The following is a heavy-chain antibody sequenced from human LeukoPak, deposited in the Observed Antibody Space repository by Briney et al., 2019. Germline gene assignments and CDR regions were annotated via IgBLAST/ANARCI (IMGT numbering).Heavy chain of an antibody. CDR1: GGSISSYY. CDR3: ARVRGAVPAAKFDY. V-gene: IGHV4-59*01. Sequence: SETLSLTCTVSGGSISSYYWSWIRQPPGKGLEWIGYIYYSGSTNYNPSLKSRVTISVDTSKNQFSLKLSSVTAADTAVYYCARVRGAVPAAKFDYWGQGTLVAVSS. D-gene: IGHD2-2*01. CDR2: IYYSGST. J-gene: IGHJ4*02.